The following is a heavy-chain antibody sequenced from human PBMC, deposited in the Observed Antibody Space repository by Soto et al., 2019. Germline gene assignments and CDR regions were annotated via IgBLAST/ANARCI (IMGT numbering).Heavy chain of an antibody. V-gene: IGHV1-18*01. CDR2: ISAYSGDT. J-gene: IGHJ6*03. D-gene: IGHD3-10*01. CDR3: AGGGGGSGLLSGYYMDV. Sequence: QVQLVQSGAEVKKPGASVKVSCKASGYILTSYGITWMRQAPGQGPEWMGWISAYSGDTVYPQNFQGRVTMTADTATSTVYMGLTGLRSDDTAVYYGAGGGGGSGLLSGYYMDVWGKGTTVTVSS. CDR1: GYILTSYG.